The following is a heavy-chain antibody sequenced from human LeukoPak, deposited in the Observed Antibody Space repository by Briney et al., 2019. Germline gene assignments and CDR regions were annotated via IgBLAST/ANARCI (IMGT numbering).Heavy chain of an antibody. J-gene: IGHJ4*02. CDR1: GFTFSGFD. D-gene: IGHD6-19*01. CDR3: AKQVAVAGIDY. Sequence: GGSLRLSCAASGFTFSGFDMNWVRQAPGKGPEWVSHISHSGISTYYADSVKGRFTVSRDNSKNTLYLQMNSLRAEDTALYYCAKQVAVAGIDYWGQGTLVTVSS. V-gene: IGHV3-23*01. CDR2: ISHSGIST.